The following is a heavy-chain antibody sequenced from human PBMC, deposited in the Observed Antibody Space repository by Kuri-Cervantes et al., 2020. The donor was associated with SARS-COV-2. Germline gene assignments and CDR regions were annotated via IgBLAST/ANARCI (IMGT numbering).Heavy chain of an antibody. J-gene: IGHJ6*03. CDR2: IYYSGST. D-gene: IGHD6-19*01. V-gene: IGHV4-39*01. CDR3: ARHGDSGWYNYYYYMDV. CDR1: GGSVSSGSYY. Sequence: GSLRLSCTVSGGSVSSGSYYWGWIRQPPGKGLEWIGSIYYSGSTYYNPSLKSRVTISVDTSKNQFSLKLSSVTAADTAVYYCARHGDSGWYNYYYYMDVWGKGTTVTVSS.